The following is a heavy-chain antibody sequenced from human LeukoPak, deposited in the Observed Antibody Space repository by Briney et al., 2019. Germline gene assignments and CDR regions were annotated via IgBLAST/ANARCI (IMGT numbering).Heavy chain of an antibody. CDR1: GYTFTSYY. Sequence: ASVEVSCKASGYTFTSYYMHWVRQAPGQGLEWMGIINPSGGSTGYAQKFQGRVTMARDTSTSTVYMELSSLRSEDTAVYYCARGPVIGGHISSSAWYFYLWVRGTLVTVSS. V-gene: IGHV1-46*01. D-gene: IGHD6-6*01. CDR2: INPSGGST. CDR3: ARGPVIGGHISSSAWYFYL. J-gene: IGHJ2*01.